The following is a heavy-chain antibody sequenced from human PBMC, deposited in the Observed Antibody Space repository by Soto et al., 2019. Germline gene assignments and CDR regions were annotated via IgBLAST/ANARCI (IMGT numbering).Heavy chain of an antibody. CDR2: IYDSGST. CDR3: ARHAPLCDILTGYPPSKVDY. V-gene: IGHV4-39*01. Sequence: PETLCLTYTVSGGSISSSSYYWCWIRQPPGKVLVWIGSIYDSGSTYYNPSLNSRVTISVDTSKNPFSLKLSSVTAADTAVYYCARHAPLCDILTGYPPSKVDYWGQGTLVTVS. D-gene: IGHD3-9*01. CDR1: GGSISSSSYY. J-gene: IGHJ4*02.